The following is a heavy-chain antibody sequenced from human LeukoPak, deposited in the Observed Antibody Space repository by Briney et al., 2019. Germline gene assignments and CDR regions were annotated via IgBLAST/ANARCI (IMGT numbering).Heavy chain of an antibody. CDR3: ARDVGATPCNWFDP. J-gene: IGHJ5*02. Sequence: GGSLRLSCAASGFIVSSNYMSWVRQAPGKGLEWVSVIYSGDSTYYADSVKGRFTISRDNSKNTLYLQMNSLRAEDTAVYYCARDVGATPCNWFDPWGQGTLVTVSS. CDR2: IYSGDST. CDR1: GFIVSSNY. V-gene: IGHV3-53*01. D-gene: IGHD1-26*01.